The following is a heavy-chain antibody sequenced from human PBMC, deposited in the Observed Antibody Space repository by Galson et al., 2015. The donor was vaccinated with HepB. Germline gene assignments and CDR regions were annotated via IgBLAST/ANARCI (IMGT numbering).Heavy chain of an antibody. V-gene: IGHV3-11*01. Sequence: SLRLSCAASGFAFSDYYMSWIRQAPGKGLEWVSYISSSGSTIYYADSEKGRFTISRDNAKNSLYLQMNSLRAEDTAVYYCAREPQLGATGWFDPWGQGTLVTVSS. J-gene: IGHJ5*02. CDR3: AREPQLGATGWFDP. CDR1: GFAFSDYY. D-gene: IGHD1-26*01. CDR2: ISSSGSTI.